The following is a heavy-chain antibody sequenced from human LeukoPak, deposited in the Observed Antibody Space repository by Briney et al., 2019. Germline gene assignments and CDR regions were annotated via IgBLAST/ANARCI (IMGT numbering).Heavy chain of an antibody. D-gene: IGHD6-19*01. CDR2: IYSGGST. Sequence: PGGSLRLSCAASGFTVSSNYMSWVRQAPGKGLEWVSVIYSGGSTYYADSVKGRFTISRDNSKNTLYLQMNSLRAEDTAVYYCAKDREDSSGCPGADWGQGTLVTVSS. J-gene: IGHJ1*01. CDR3: AKDREDSSGCPGAD. CDR1: GFTVSSNY. V-gene: IGHV3-53*01.